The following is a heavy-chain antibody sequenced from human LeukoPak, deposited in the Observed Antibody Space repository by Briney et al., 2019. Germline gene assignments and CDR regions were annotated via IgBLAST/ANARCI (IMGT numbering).Heavy chain of an antibody. CDR3: AKDLGIGGSGF. J-gene: IGHJ4*02. V-gene: IGHV3-30*04. Sequence: PGGSLRLSCAASGFTFSSYAMHWVRQAPGKGLEWVAVISYDGSNKYYADSVKGRFTISRDNSKNTLYLQMNILRGEDTATYYCAKDLGIGGSGFWDQGTLVTVSS. CDR1: GFTFSSYA. D-gene: IGHD3-22*01. CDR2: ISYDGSNK.